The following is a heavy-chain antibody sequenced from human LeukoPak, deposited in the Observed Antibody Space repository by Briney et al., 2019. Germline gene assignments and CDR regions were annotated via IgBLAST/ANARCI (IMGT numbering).Heavy chain of an antibody. Sequence: ASVNVSCKGSGYTFTSYGSSWVRQAPGQGLEGMGGISGYNGYTHYAHNLQGRVTMTTDTSTSTAYMELRSLSSDDTAVYYCARDEARYSSGYYPNWFDPWGQGTLVTVSS. J-gene: IGHJ5*02. CDR3: ARDEARYSSGYYPNWFDP. D-gene: IGHD3-22*01. V-gene: IGHV1-18*01. CDR2: ISGYNGYT. CDR1: GYTFTSYG.